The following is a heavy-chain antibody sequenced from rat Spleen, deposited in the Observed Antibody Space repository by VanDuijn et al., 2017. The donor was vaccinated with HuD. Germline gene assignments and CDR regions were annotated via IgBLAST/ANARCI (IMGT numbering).Heavy chain of an antibody. CDR3: GRTSLQWFRMDA. V-gene: IGHV5-29*01. CDR2: ISYDGSST. CDR1: GFTFSNYY. J-gene: IGHJ4*01. D-gene: IGHD1-1*01. Sequence: EVQLVESGGGLVQPGRSLKLSCAASGFTFSNYYMAWVRQAPTKGLEWVATISYDGSSTYYRDSVTGRFTISRDNAKSTLYLQMDSLRSEDTATYYCGRTSLQWFRMDAWGQGTSLTVSS.